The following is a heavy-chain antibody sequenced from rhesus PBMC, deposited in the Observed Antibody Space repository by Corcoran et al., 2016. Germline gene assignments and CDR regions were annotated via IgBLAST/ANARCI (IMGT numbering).Heavy chain of an antibody. Sequence: QVQLQVSGPGLVKPSETLSLTCVVSGGSIIGYYYWSRNRQPPGKGLDGIGRIYGSGGSKSLDRSLRCRVTLSVGTSKDQFSQKLGSVTATGTAVYYCTSGDCSGISCYGVAFDFWGQRLRVAVSS. D-gene: IGHD2-27*01. CDR2: IYGSGGSK. CDR3: TSGDCSGISCYGVAFDF. J-gene: IGHJ3*01. V-gene: IGHV4S14*01. CDR1: GGSIIGYYY.